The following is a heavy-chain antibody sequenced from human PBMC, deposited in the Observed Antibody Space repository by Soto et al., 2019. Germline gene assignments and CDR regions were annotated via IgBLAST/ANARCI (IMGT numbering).Heavy chain of an antibody. CDR1: GASISSGGYF. Sequence: QVQLQESGPGLVKPSQTLSLACSVSGASISSGGYFWSWIRQLPGKGLEWIGYIHYSGSTYYNPSLKSRVVMSMDTSKIDFSLKLNSVTAADTAVFYCARGFVETAMAFDYWGQGALVTVSS. CDR2: IHYSGST. V-gene: IGHV4-31*03. D-gene: IGHD5-18*01. CDR3: ARGFVETAMAFDY. J-gene: IGHJ4*02.